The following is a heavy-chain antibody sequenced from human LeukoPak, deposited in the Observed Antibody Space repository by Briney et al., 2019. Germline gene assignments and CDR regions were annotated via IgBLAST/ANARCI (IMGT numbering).Heavy chain of an antibody. D-gene: IGHD2-15*01. V-gene: IGHV4-39*01. CDR1: GGSVSSSSYH. Sequence: SETLSLTCTVSGGSVSSSSYHWGWIRQPPGKGLEWIGSVFYSGSTYYNPSLKSRVTMSVDTSKNQFSLKLSSVIAAATAVYYCARLWSTDCSGGSCPHQPNYWGQGTLVTVSS. J-gene: IGHJ4*02. CDR3: ARLWSTDCSGGSCPHQPNY. CDR2: VFYSGST.